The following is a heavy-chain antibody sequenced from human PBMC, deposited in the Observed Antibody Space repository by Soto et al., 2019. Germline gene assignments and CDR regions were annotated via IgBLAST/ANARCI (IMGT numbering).Heavy chain of an antibody. J-gene: IGHJ3*02. CDR1: GGAFSSFA. V-gene: IGHV1-69*06. CDR2: IIPVFGTA. Sequence: VQLVQSGAEVKKPGSTVKVSCKASGGAFSSFAISWVRQAPGQGLEWMGGIIPVFGTANYAQKFQGRVTITADKSTSTAYMELSSLTSEDTAVYFCAKVGHIVVVTAIPDSAFDIWGQGTMVTVSS. CDR3: AKVGHIVVVTAIPDSAFDI. D-gene: IGHD2-21*02.